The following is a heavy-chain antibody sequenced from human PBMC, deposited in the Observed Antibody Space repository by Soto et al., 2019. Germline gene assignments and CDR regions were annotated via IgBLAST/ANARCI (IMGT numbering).Heavy chain of an antibody. Sequence: GGSLRLSCAASGFTFSSYAMSWVRQAPGKGLEWVSAISGSGGSTYYADSVKVRFTISRDNSKNSLYLQMNSLRAEDTAVYYCARDMGVFWSGYPEGGFDYWGQGTPVTVSS. J-gene: IGHJ4*02. V-gene: IGHV3-23*01. D-gene: IGHD3-3*01. CDR3: ARDMGVFWSGYPEGGFDY. CDR1: GFTFSSYA. CDR2: ISGSGGST.